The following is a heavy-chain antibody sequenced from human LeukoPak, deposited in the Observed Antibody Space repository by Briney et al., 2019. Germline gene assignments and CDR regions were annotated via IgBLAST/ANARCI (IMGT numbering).Heavy chain of an antibody. J-gene: IGHJ4*02. V-gene: IGHV4-39*07. CDR3: ASTGSRRSDY. Sequence: PSETLSLTCTVSGGSISSSSYYWGWIRQPPGKGLEWIGSIYYSGSTYYNPSLKSRVTISVDTSKNQFSLKLSPVTAADTAVYYCASTGSRRSDYWGQGTLVTVSS. CDR2: IYYSGST. D-gene: IGHD1-14*01. CDR1: GGSISSSSYY.